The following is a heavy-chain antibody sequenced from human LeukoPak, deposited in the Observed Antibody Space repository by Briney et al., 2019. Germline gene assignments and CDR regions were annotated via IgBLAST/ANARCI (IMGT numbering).Heavy chain of an antibody. J-gene: IGHJ6*02. V-gene: IGHV3-20*04. CDR1: GFTFVDYG. CDR3: AKEGGSGSYPNYYYYYGMDV. D-gene: IGHD3-10*01. Sequence: PGGSLRLSCATSGFTFVDYGLSWVRQAPGQGLEWISAINWNGGITDYADSVKGRFTISRDNAKNSLYLQMNSLRAEDTALYYCAKEGGSGSYPNYYYYYGMDVWGQGTTVTVS. CDR2: INWNGGIT.